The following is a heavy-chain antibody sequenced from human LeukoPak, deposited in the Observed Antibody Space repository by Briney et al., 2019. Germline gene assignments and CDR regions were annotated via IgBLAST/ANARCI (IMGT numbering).Heavy chain of an antibody. J-gene: IGHJ4*02. CDR1: GYTFTSYG. V-gene: IGHV1-18*01. D-gene: IGHD3-9*01. Sequence: ASVKVSCKASGYTFTSYGISWVRQAPGQGLEWMGWISAYNGNTNYAQKLQGRVTMTTDTSTSTAYMELRSLRSDDTAVYYCARGGYYDILTGYFPNDYWGQGTLVTVSS. CDR2: ISAYNGNT. CDR3: ARGGYYDILTGYFPNDY.